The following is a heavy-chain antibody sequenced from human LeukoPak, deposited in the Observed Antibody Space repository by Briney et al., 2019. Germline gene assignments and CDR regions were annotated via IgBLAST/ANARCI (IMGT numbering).Heavy chain of an antibody. CDR2: ISGSGGST. CDR1: GFTFSSYA. CDR3: AKDSTIFRGFDY. V-gene: IGHV3-23*01. J-gene: IGHJ4*02. D-gene: IGHD3-3*01. Sequence: GGSLRLSCAASGFTFSSYAMSWVRQAPGKGLEWVSAISGSGGSTYYVDSVKGRFTISRDNPKNTLYLQMNSLRAEDTAVYYCAKDSTIFRGFDYWGQGTLVTVPS.